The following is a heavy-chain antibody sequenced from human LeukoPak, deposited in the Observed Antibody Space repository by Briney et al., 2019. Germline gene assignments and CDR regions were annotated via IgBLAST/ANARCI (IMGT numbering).Heavy chain of an antibody. V-gene: IGHV3-23*01. CDR2: ISGSGGST. D-gene: IGHD6-13*01. Sequence: GGFLSLSCAASGFTFSSYPMSWVRQAPGKGLEWVSAISGSGGSTYYADSVKGRFTISRDNSKNTLYLQMNSLRAEDTAVYYCAKNQLVTVYFDYWGQGTLVTVSS. CDR3: AKNQLVTVYFDY. J-gene: IGHJ4*02. CDR1: GFTFSSYP.